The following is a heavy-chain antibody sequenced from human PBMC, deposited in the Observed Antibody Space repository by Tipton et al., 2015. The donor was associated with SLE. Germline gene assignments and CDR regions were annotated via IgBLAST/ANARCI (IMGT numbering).Heavy chain of an antibody. D-gene: IGHD5-24*01. Sequence: TLSLTCTVSGGSISSHYWSWIRQPPGKGLEWIGYIYYSGSTNYNPSLKSRVTISVDTSKNQFSLKLSSVTAADTAVYYCAREGSRRDGYKYFDYWGQGTLVTVSS. CDR3: AREGSRRDGYKYFDY. J-gene: IGHJ4*02. CDR2: IYYSGST. V-gene: IGHV4-59*11. CDR1: GGSISSHY.